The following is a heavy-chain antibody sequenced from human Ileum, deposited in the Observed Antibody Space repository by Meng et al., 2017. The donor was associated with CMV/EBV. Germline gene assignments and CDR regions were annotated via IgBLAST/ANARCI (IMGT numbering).Heavy chain of an antibody. CDR1: GFTVNSNY. CDR2: IYISGRT. V-gene: IGHV3-66*03. Sequence: SLRLSCADSGFTVNSNYMTWVRQAPGKGLEWVSVIYISGRTYYADSVRGRFTISRDNSKNTLYLQMNSLRGEDTAVYYCARGPDSTFGVINYWGQGTLVTVSS. D-gene: IGHD3-3*01. J-gene: IGHJ4*02. CDR3: ARGPDSTFGVINY.